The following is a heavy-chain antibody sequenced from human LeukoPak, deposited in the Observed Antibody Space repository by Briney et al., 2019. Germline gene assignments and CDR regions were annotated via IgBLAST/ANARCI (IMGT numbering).Heavy chain of an antibody. J-gene: IGHJ6*02. Sequence: SVKVSCKASGGTFSSYAISWVRQAPGQGLEWMGGIIPIFGTANYAQKFQGRVTITADESTSTAYMELSSLRSEDTAVYYCARESGGDYTLRSYYYYGMDVWGQGTTVTVSS. CDR3: ARESGGDYTLRSYYYYGMDV. CDR2: IIPIFGTA. CDR1: GGTFSSYA. D-gene: IGHD4-11*01. V-gene: IGHV1-69*01.